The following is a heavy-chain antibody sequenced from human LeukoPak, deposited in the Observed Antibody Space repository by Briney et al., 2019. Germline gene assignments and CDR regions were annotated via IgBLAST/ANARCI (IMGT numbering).Heavy chain of an antibody. CDR1: GVTFSSYW. CDR2: INTYGSTT. Sequence: GGSLRLSCAASGVTFSSYWMHWVRQAPGKGLVWVSLINTYGSTTTYADSVKGRFTVSRDNAKNTLYLQMTSLRAEDTAVYYCATAVPNWTIDYWGQGTLVTVSS. J-gene: IGHJ4*02. D-gene: IGHD1-1*01. V-gene: IGHV3-74*01. CDR3: ATAVPNWTIDY.